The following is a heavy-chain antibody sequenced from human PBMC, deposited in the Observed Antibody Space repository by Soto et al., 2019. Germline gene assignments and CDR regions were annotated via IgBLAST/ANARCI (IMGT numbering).Heavy chain of an antibody. CDR2: FDPEDGET. D-gene: IGHD3-9*01. CDR1: GYTFTSYA. Sequence: GASVKVSCKASGYTFTSYAMHWVRQAPGQRLEWMGGFDPEDGETIYAQKFQGRVTMTEDTSTDTAYMELSSLRSEDTAVYYCATDLNYDILTGPTSHGWGQGTLVTVSS. CDR3: ATDLNYDILTGPTSHG. V-gene: IGHV1-24*01. J-gene: IGHJ4*02.